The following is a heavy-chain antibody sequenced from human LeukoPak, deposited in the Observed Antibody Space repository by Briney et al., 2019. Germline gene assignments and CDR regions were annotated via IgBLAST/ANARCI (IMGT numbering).Heavy chain of an antibody. CDR1: GFTFSSYA. CDR2: ISGSGGST. Sequence: PGGSLRLSCAASGFTFSSYAMSWVRQAPGKGLEWVSAISGSGGSTYYADSVKGRFTISRDNSKNTLYLQMNSLSAEDTAVYYCAKFEGDDYGDYGHYWGQGTLVTVSS. J-gene: IGHJ4*02. V-gene: IGHV3-23*01. CDR3: AKFEGDDYGDYGHY. D-gene: IGHD4-17*01.